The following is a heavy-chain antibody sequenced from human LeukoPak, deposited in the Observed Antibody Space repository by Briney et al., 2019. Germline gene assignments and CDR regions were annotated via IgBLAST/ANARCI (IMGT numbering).Heavy chain of an antibody. Sequence: KPGGSLRLSCAASGFTFSDYYMSWIRQAPGKGLEWVSYISSSGSTIYYADSVKGRFTTSRDNAKNSLYLQMNSLRVEDTAVYYCARDPRGYSGYDTSDDAFDIWGQGTMVTVSS. D-gene: IGHD5-12*01. V-gene: IGHV3-11*04. CDR3: ARDPRGYSGYDTSDDAFDI. CDR1: GFTFSDYY. J-gene: IGHJ3*02. CDR2: ISSSGSTI.